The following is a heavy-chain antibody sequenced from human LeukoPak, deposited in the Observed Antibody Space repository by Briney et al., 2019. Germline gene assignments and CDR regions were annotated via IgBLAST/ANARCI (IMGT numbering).Heavy chain of an antibody. CDR3: ARRPSGSYYYYGMDV. J-gene: IGHJ6*02. V-gene: IGHV3-21*04. D-gene: IGHD3-10*01. CDR1: GFTFSTYS. CDR2: ISSSGNYI. Sequence: GGSLRLSCAASGFTFSTYSMNWVRQAPGKGLEWVLSISSSGNYIYYADSVKGRFTISRHNSKNTLYLQMNSLRAEDTAVYYCARRPSGSYYYYGMDVWGQGTTVTVSS.